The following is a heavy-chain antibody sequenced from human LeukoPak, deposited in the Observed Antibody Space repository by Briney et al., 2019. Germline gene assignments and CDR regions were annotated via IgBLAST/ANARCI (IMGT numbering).Heavy chain of an antibody. J-gene: IGHJ5*02. CDR3: ARAPYDYVWGSYLNNWFDP. V-gene: IGHV1-69*01. CDR1: GGTFSSYA. CDR2: IIPIFGTA. D-gene: IGHD3-16*01. Sequence: SSVKVSCKASGGTFSSYAISWVRQAPGQGLEWMGGIIPIFGTANYAQKFQGRVTITAYESTSTAYMELSSLRSEDTAVYYCARAPYDYVWGSYLNNWFDPWGQGTLVTVSS.